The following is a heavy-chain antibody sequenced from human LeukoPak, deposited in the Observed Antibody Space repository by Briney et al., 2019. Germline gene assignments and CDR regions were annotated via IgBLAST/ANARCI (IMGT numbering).Heavy chain of an antibody. J-gene: IGHJ4*02. Sequence: PGGSLRLSCSASGFTFSSYAMHWVRQAPGKGLEYASAISSNGGSTYYADSVKGRFTISRDNSKNTLYLQMSSLRAEDTAVYYCVKDKTGRALGGNFDYWGQGTLVTVSS. V-gene: IGHV3-64D*06. CDR1: GFTFSSYA. D-gene: IGHD3-16*01. CDR2: ISSNGGST. CDR3: VKDKTGRALGGNFDY.